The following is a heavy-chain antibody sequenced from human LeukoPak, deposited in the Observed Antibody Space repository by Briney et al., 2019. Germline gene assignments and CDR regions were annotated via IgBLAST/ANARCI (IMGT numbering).Heavy chain of an antibody. CDR3: AREQDYGSGIQLFDP. Sequence: ASVKVSCKASGGTFSSYAISWVRQAPGQGLEWMGGIIPTFGTANYAQKFQGRVTITADESTSTAYMELSSLRSEDTAVYYCAREQDYGSGIQLFDPWGQGTLVTVSS. CDR1: GGTFSSYA. J-gene: IGHJ5*02. D-gene: IGHD3-10*01. V-gene: IGHV1-69*13. CDR2: IIPTFGTA.